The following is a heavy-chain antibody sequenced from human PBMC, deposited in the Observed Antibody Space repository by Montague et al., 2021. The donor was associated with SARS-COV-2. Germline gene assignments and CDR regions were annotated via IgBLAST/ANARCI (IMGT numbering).Heavy chain of an antibody. CDR3: ARWGLYGGNPGDGAFDI. J-gene: IGHJ3*02. CDR1: GGSISSYY. Sequence: SETLSLTCTVSGGSISSYYWSWIRQPPGRGLEWIGYIYYSGSTXXXPSXXXRVTISVDTSKNQFSLKLRSVTAADTAVYYCARWGLYGGNPGDGAFDIWGQGTMVTVSS. CDR2: IYYSGST. V-gene: IGHV4-59*01. D-gene: IGHD4-23*01.